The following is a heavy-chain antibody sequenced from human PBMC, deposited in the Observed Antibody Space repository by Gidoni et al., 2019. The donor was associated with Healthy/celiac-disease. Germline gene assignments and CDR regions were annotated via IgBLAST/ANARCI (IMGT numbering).Heavy chain of an antibody. Sequence: QVQLQESGPGLVKPSEPLSLPCTVSGGSISSYSWSWIRQPPGKGLEWIGYIYYSGSTNYNPSLKSRVTISVDTSKNQFALKLSSVTAADTAVYYCARTYGDYYYYYMDVWGKGTTVTVSS. CDR3: ARTYGDYYYYYMDV. CDR1: GGSISSYS. D-gene: IGHD4-17*01. CDR2: IYYSGST. V-gene: IGHV4-59*01. J-gene: IGHJ6*03.